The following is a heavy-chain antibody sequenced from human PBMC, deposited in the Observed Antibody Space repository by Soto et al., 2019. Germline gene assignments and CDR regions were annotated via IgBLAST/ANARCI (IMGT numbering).Heavy chain of an antibody. J-gene: IGHJ4*02. CDR3: ARTTMTFYYFDF. CDR1: GYTFTSYY. CDR2: IEPSGGSR. Sequence: GASVKVSCKASGYTFTSYYMHCVRQAPGQGLEWMGVIEPSGGSRSYTQKFQGRVTMTRDTSTSTVYMELSSLRSEDTAVYYCARTTMTFYYFDFWGQGTLVTVSS. V-gene: IGHV1-46*01. D-gene: IGHD4-17*01.